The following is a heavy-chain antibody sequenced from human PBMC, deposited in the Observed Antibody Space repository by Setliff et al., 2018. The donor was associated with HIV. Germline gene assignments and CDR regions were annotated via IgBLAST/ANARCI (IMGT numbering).Heavy chain of an antibody. V-gene: IGHV4-61*09. CDR3: GKDSSDWSDG. D-gene: IGHD3-22*01. CDR1: GGSISSGSYY. Sequence: SETLSLTCTVSGGSISSGSYYWSWIRQPAGKGLEWIGHIYTSGSTNYNPSLKSRVTISVDTSKNTLFLQVKSLTAEDTAIYYCGKDSSDWSDGWGQGTLVTVSS. J-gene: IGHJ5*02. CDR2: IYTSGST.